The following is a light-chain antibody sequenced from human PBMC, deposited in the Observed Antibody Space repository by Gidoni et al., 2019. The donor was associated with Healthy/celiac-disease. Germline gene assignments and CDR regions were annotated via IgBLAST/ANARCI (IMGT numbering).Light chain of an antibody. CDR1: QSVLYSSNNKNY. J-gene: IGKJ2*01. V-gene: IGKV4-1*01. Sequence: DIVMTQSSDSLAVSLGERATINCKSSQSVLYSSNNKNYLAWYQQKPGQPPKLLIYWAATRESGVPERFSGSGSGTDFTLTISRRQAEDVAVYYCQQYYSTPQTFGQGTKLEIK. CDR2: WAA. CDR3: QQYYSTPQT.